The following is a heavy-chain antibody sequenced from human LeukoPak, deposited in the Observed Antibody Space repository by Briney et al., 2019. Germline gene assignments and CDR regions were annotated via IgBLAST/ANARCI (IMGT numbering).Heavy chain of an antibody. D-gene: IGHD4-23*01. CDR1: GGSISSSSYY. CDR2: IYYSGST. J-gene: IGHJ4*02. Sequence: QPSETLSLTCTVSGGSISSSSYYWGWLRQPPGKGLEWIGSIYYSGSTYYNPSLKSRVTISVDTSKNQFSLKLSSVTAADTAMYYCARTGSGGPNSGGRVDYWGQGTLVTVSS. CDR3: ARTGSGGPNSGGRVDY. V-gene: IGHV4-39*07.